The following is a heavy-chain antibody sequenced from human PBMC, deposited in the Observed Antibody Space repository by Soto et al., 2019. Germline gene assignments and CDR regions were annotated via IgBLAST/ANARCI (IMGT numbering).Heavy chain of an antibody. CDR1: GGTFSSYT. CDR3: ARGTGTPQVAPYYYYYYMDV. V-gene: IGHV1-69*02. CDR2: IIPILGIA. J-gene: IGHJ6*03. Sequence: ASVKVSCKASGGTFSSYTISWVRQAPGQGLEWMGRIIPILGIANYAQKFQGRVTITADKSTSTAYMELSSLRSEDTAVYYCARGTGTPQVAPYYYYYYMDVWGKGTTVTVSS. D-gene: IGHD1-1*01.